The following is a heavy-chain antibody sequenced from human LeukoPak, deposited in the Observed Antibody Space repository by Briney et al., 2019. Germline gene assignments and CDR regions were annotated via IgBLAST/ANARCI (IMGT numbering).Heavy chain of an antibody. J-gene: IGHJ4*02. CDR1: GGSFSGYY. CDR2: INHSGST. Sequence: SETLSLTCAVYGGSFSGYYWSWIRQPPGKGLEWIGEINHSGSTNYNPSLKGRVTISVDTSKNQFSLQLSCVTAADTAVYYCAGARIAARPGYFDYGGQGTLVSVPS. D-gene: IGHD6-6*01. CDR3: AGARIAARPGYFDY. V-gene: IGHV4-34*01.